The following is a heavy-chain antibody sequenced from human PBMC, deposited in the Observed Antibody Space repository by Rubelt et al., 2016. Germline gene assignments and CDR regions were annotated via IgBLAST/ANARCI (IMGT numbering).Heavy chain of an antibody. J-gene: IGHJ4*02. CDR2: INHSGGT. D-gene: IGHD3-22*01. CDR3: ARGKEGLGVTMMDY. Sequence: QVQLQQWGAGLLKPSETLSLTCAVYGGSFSGYYWSWIRQPPGKGLEWIGEINHSGGTNYNPSLKSQVTRSVDTSKNQFSRKLSSVTAADTAVYYCARGKEGLGVTMMDYWGQGTLVTVSS. CDR1: GGSFSGYY. V-gene: IGHV4-34*01.